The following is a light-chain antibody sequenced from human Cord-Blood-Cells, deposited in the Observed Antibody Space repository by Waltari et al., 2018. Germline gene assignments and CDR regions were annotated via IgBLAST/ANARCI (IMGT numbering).Light chain of an antibody. Sequence: QSALTLPASVSGSPGQSITISCTGTSSDVGGYNYVSWYQQHPGKAPKLMIYEVSNRPSGVSNRFSGSQSGNTASLTISGLQAEDEADYYCSSYTSSSTLVFGGGTKLTVL. J-gene: IGLJ2*01. CDR1: SSDVGGYNY. V-gene: IGLV2-14*01. CDR3: SSYTSSSTLV. CDR2: EVS.